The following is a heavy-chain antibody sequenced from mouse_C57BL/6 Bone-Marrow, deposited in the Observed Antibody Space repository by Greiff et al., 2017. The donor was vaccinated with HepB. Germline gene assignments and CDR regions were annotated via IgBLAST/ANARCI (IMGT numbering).Heavy chain of an antibody. V-gene: IGHV1-52*01. CDR1: GYTFTSYW. D-gene: IGHD1-1*01. CDR2: IDPSDSET. J-gene: IGHJ4*01. Sequence: QVQLKQPGAELVRPGSSVKLSCKASGYTFTSYWMHWVKQRPIQGLEWIGNIDPSDSETHYNQKFKDKATLTVDKSSSTAYMQLSSLTSEDSAVYYCARSPYYYGSSYDYAMDYWGQGTSVTVSS. CDR3: ARSPYYYGSSYDYAMDY.